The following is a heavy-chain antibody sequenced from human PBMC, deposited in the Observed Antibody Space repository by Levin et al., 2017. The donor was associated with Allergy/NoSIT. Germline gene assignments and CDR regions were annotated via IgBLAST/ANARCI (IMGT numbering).Heavy chain of an antibody. Sequence: ASVKVSCKVSGYTLTELSMHWVRQAPGKGLEWMGGFDPEDGETIYAQKFQGRVTMTEDTSTDTAYMELSSLRSEDTAVYYCATAGENVVYFRYYDGMDVWGQGTTVTVSS. CDR2: FDPEDGET. V-gene: IGHV1-24*01. CDR1: GYTLTELS. CDR3: ATAGENVVYFRYYDGMDV. D-gene: IGHD3-10*02. J-gene: IGHJ6*02.